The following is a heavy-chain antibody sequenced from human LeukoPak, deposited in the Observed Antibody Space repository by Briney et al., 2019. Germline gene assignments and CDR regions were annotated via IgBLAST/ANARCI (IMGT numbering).Heavy chain of an antibody. D-gene: IGHD3-3*01. CDR1: GGSISSSSYY. J-gene: IGHJ5*02. CDR2: IYYSGST. CDR3: ARDQSYDFWSGYGWFDP. Sequence: SETLSLTCTVSGGSISSSSYYWGWIRQPPGKGLEWIGSIYYSGSTNYNPSLKSRVTISVDTSKNQFSLKLSSVTAADTAVYYCARDQSYDFWSGYGWFDPWGQGTLVTVSS. V-gene: IGHV4-39*07.